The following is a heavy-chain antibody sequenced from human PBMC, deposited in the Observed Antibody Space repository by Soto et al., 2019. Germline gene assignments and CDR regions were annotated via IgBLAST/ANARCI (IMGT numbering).Heavy chain of an antibody. V-gene: IGHV1-3*01. J-gene: IGHJ4*02. CDR1: GYTFTSYA. Sequence: ASVKVSCKASGYTFTSYAMHWVRQAPGQRLEWMGWINAGDGTTAYSQKFQGRITISRDTSASTTYMELSSLRSEDTAVYYCARRDGIALHGILDYWGQGTPVNVSS. D-gene: IGHD6-13*01. CDR3: ARRDGIALHGILDY. CDR2: INAGDGTT.